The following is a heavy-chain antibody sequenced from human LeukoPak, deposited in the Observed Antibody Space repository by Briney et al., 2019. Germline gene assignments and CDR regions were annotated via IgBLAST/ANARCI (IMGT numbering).Heavy chain of an antibody. CDR3: ARGSSGWFPFDAFDI. CDR2: INPNSGGT. J-gene: IGHJ3*02. CDR1: GYTFTGYY. D-gene: IGHD6-19*01. Sequence: ASVKVSCKASGYTFTGYYMHWVRQAPGQGLVWMGWINPNSGGTNYAQKFQGRVTMTRDTSISTAYMELSRLRSDDTAVYYCARGSSGWFPFDAFDIWGQGTMVTVSS. V-gene: IGHV1-2*02.